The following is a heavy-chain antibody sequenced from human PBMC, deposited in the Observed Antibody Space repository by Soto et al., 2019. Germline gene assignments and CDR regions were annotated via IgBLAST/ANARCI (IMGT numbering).Heavy chain of an antibody. D-gene: IGHD5-12*01. CDR3: ARDRAGVGYNIDV. J-gene: IGHJ6*02. Sequence: PGGSLRLSCAVSGFTFRSYGMHCVRQAPGKGLEWVAVIWNDGSERYYADSVKGRFTISRDNSKNTLDLQMNSLRAEDTAVYYCARDRAGVGYNIDVWGQGTTVTVSS. CDR2: IWNDGSER. V-gene: IGHV3-33*01. CDR1: GFTFRSYG.